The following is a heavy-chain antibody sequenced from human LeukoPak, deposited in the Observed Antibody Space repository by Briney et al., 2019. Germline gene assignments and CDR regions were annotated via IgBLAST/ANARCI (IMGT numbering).Heavy chain of an antibody. J-gene: IGHJ4*02. CDR2: MNPNNSNI. CDR1: GYTFTSYH. D-gene: IGHD1-14*01. CDR3: VRVPPGTTIYAY. V-gene: IGHV1-8*01. Sequence: ASVKVSCKASGYTFTSYHINWVRQATGQGLEWVGWMNPNNSNIGYAQKFQGRVTMTRNTSIGTAYMELSSLRSEDTAIYYCVRVPPGTTIYAYWGQGTLVTVSS.